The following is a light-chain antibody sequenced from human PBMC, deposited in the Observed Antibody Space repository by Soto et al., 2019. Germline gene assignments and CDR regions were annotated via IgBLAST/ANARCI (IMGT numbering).Light chain of an antibody. V-gene: IGLV2-14*01. CDR2: EVT. CDR1: SSDVGYYDY. Sequence: QSVLTQPASVSGSLGQSITISCTGTSSDVGYYDYVSWYQQHPGKAPKLMIYEVTNRPSGVSNRFSGSKSGNTASLTISGLQAEDEADYYCSSYTTISTYVFGTGTKVTVL. J-gene: IGLJ1*01. CDR3: SSYTTISTYV.